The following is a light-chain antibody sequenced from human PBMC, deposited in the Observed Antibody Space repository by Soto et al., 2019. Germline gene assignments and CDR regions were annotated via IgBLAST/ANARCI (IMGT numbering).Light chain of an antibody. CDR1: QDIRKC. Sequence: DIQMTQSPSSLSASVGDRVTITCQASQDIRKCLNWYQQKPGKAPKLLIFEVSDLPRGVPSRFSGSRSGTDFTFTISSLQPEDVATYYCQQFDSVPITFGGGTKVDIK. CDR2: EVS. J-gene: IGKJ4*01. CDR3: QQFDSVPIT. V-gene: IGKV1-33*01.